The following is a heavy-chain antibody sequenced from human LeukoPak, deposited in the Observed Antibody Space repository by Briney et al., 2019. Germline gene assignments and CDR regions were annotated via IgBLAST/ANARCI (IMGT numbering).Heavy chain of an antibody. J-gene: IGHJ3*02. Sequence: QPGGSLRLSCAASGFTFSSYAMSWVRQAPGKGLEWVSAISGSGGSTYYADSVKGRFTISRDNSKNTLYLQMNSLRAEDTAVYYCAKLYYDFWSGYYSTPDDAFDIWGQGTMVTVSS. CDR1: GFTFSSYA. CDR2: ISGSGGST. V-gene: IGHV3-23*01. D-gene: IGHD3-3*01. CDR3: AKLYYDFWSGYYSTPDDAFDI.